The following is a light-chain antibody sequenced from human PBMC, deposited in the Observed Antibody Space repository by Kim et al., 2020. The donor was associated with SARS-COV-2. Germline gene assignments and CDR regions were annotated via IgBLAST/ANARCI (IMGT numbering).Light chain of an antibody. CDR3: QQYTSLPYT. V-gene: IGKV1-33*01. CDR2: DVS. Sequence: SASVGDRVTITCQASQDISNYLIWFQQKPGRAPKLLIYDVSNLETGVAGRFRGSGSGTDFTLTINNLQPEDFATYFCQQYTSLPYTFGQGTKLEI. CDR1: QDISNY. J-gene: IGKJ2*01.